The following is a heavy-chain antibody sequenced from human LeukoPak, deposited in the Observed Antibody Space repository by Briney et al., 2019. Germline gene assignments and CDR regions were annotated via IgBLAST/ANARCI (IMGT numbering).Heavy chain of an antibody. V-gene: IGHV1-2*06. Sequence: ASVKVSCKASGYTFRDYFMFWVRQAPGQGLEWMGRINPNSGGTKYAQKFQGRVTMTRDTSISTAYMELSGLRSDDAAVFYCARGFSSGRFGFDIWGPGTVVAVSS. CDR2: INPNSGGT. CDR3: ARGFSSGRFGFDI. CDR1: GYTFRDYF. D-gene: IGHD6-19*01. J-gene: IGHJ3*02.